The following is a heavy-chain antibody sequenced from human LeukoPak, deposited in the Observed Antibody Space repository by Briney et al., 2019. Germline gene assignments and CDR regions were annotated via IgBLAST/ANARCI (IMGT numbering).Heavy chain of an antibody. Sequence: SETLSLTCTVSGGSISSYYWSWIRQPPGKGLEWIGYIYYSGSTNYNPSLKSRVTISVDASKNQFSLKLSSVTAADTAVYYCARVDYDFWSGFYYFDYWGQGTLVTVSS. V-gene: IGHV4-59*01. CDR1: GGSISSYY. D-gene: IGHD3-3*01. CDR2: IYYSGST. CDR3: ARVDYDFWSGFYYFDY. J-gene: IGHJ4*02.